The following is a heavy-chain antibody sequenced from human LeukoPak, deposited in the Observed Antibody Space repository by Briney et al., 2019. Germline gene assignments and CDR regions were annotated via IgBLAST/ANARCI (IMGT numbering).Heavy chain of an antibody. J-gene: IGHJ6*02. D-gene: IGHD3-10*01. CDR3: AKDIGRFGESNYGMDV. V-gene: IGHV3-43*01. Sequence: GGFLRLSCAASGFTFDDYTMHWVRQAPGKGLEWVSLISWDGGSTYYADSVKGRFTISRDNSKNSLYLQMNSLRTEDTALYYCAKDIGRFGESNYGMDVWGQGTTVTVSS. CDR1: GFTFDDYT. CDR2: ISWDGGST.